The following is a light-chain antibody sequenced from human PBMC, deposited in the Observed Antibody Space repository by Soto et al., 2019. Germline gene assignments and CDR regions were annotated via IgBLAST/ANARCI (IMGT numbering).Light chain of an antibody. CDR3: QQRNSWPTWT. CDR1: QSVSSSY. CDR2: GAS. Sequence: EIVLTQSPGTLSLSPGERATLSCRASQSVSSSYLAWYQQKPGQAPRLLIYGASTRATGIPARFSGSGSGTDFTLTISSLEPEDFAVYYCQQRNSWPTWTFGQGTKVDIK. J-gene: IGKJ1*01. V-gene: IGKV3D-20*02.